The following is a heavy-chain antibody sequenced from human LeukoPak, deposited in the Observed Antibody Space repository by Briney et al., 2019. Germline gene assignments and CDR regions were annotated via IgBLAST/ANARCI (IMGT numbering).Heavy chain of an antibody. CDR2: INSSSSYI. J-gene: IGHJ4*02. D-gene: IGHD6-13*01. V-gene: IGHV3-21*01. CDR3: ARDPLIAAAGRGFFDY. Sequence: GGSLRLSCAASGFTFSSYSMNWVRQAPGKGLEWVSSINSSSSYIYYADSVKGRFTISRDNAKNSLYLQTNSLRAEDTAVYYCARDPLIAAAGRGFFDYWGQGTLVTVSS. CDR1: GFTFSSYS.